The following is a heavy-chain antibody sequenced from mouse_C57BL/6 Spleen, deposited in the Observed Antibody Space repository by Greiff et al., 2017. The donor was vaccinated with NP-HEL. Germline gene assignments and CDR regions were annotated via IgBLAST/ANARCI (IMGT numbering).Heavy chain of an antibody. D-gene: IGHD2-1*01. V-gene: IGHV1-53*01. CDR3: ARWPLYGNLYYFDY. Sequence: QVQLQQPGTELVKPGASVKLSCKASGYTFTSYWMHWVKQRPGQGLEWIGNINPSNGGTNYNEQFKNKATLTVDKSSSTAYMQLSSLTSEDSAVYYCARWPLYGNLYYFDYWGQGTTLTVSS. J-gene: IGHJ2*01. CDR2: INPSNGGT. CDR1: GYTFTSYW.